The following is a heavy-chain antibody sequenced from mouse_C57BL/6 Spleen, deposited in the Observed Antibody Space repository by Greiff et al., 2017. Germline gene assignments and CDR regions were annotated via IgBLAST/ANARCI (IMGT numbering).Heavy chain of an antibody. V-gene: IGHV14-4*01. Sequence: VQLQESGAELVRPGASVKLSCTASGFTFKDDYMHWVKQRPEQGLEWIGWIDPENGGTEYDSKFQGKATITADTTSNTAYLQLSSLTSEDTAVYYCTTDGRGYFDDWGQGTTLTVSS. J-gene: IGHJ2*01. CDR3: TTDGRGYFDD. D-gene: IGHD1-1*01. CDR2: IDPENGGT. CDR1: GFTFKDDY.